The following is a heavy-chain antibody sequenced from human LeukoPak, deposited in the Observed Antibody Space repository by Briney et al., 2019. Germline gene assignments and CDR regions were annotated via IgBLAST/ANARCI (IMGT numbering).Heavy chain of an antibody. CDR3: ARELAHPPSDAFDI. CDR1: GDAITRSNW. J-gene: IGHJ3*02. CDR2: VFPGGNT. V-gene: IGHV4-4*02. D-gene: IGHD3-3*02. Sequence: PSETLSLTCAVSGDAITRSNWWSWVRQPPGKGLEWIGEVFPGGNTNYNPSLKSRVTISIDMSKNQLSLKLTSVTAADTSVYFCARELAHPPSDAFDIWGQGAMVTVSS.